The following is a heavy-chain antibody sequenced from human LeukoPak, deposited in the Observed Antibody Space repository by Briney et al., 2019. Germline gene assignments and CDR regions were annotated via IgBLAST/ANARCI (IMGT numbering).Heavy chain of an antibody. V-gene: IGHV4-34*01. CDR2: IYHRGDT. CDR1: GGSFSTYY. D-gene: IGHD1-1*01. Sequence: SETLSLTCAVYGGSFSTYYWSWIRQSPGKGLEWIAEIYHRGDTNYNPSVKSRVTISVDTSKKQFSLKLTSLTAADTAVYYCARGPTISETGYFDYWGQGTLVTVSS. J-gene: IGHJ4*03. CDR3: ARGPTISETGYFDY.